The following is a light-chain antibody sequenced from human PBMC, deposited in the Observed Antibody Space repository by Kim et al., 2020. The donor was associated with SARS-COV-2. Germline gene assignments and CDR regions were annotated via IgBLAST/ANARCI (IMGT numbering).Light chain of an antibody. J-gene: IGLJ1*01. CDR3: SSYAGSATLV. CDR2: DVT. CDR1: SSDVGTYDY. Sequence: QSALTQPASVSGSPGQSITISCTGTSSDVGTYDYVSWYQQHPGKTSQLMIYDVTNRPSGVSNRFSGSKSGNTASLTISGLQAEDEGDYYCSSYAGSATLVFGTGTKVTVL. V-gene: IGLV2-14*03.